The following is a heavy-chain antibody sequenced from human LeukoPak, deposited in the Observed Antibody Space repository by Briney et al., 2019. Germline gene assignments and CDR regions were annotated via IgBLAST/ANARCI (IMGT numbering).Heavy chain of an antibody. V-gene: IGHV3-21*04. CDR3: AKDMASGSGSYYTVFDY. Sequence: PGGSLRLSCAASGFFFNSYAMNWVRQAPGKGLEWVSSIGVSSNHIYYADSVKGRVTISRDNAKNSLYLQMNSLRAEDMALYYCAKDMASGSGSYYTVFDYWGQGTLVTVSS. CDR2: IGVSSNHI. CDR1: GFFFNSYA. J-gene: IGHJ4*02. D-gene: IGHD3-10*01.